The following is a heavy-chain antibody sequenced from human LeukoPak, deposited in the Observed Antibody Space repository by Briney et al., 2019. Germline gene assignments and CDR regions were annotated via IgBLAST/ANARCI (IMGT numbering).Heavy chain of an antibody. V-gene: IGHV3-48*03. J-gene: IGHJ6*03. CDR1: GFTFSSYE. CDR2: ISSSGSTI. Sequence: PGGSLRLSCAASGFTFSSYEMNWVRQAPGKGLEWVSYISSSGSTIYYADSVKGRLTISRDNAKNSLYLQMNSLRAEDTAVYYCARAQTIFGVVAASHYYYMDVWGKGTTVTVSS. D-gene: IGHD3-3*01. CDR3: ARAQTIFGVVAASHYYYMDV.